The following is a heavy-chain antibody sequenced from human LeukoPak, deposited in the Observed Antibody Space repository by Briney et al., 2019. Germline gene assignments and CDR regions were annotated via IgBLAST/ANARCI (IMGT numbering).Heavy chain of an antibody. CDR2: IIPIFGTA. V-gene: IGHV1-69*05. J-gene: IGHJ4*02. CDR3: ARVRSRRDGYNWDFDY. CDR1: GGTFSSYA. Sequence: SVKVSCKASGGTFSSYANSWVRQAPGQGLEWMGRIIPIFGTANYAQKFQGRVTITTDESTSTAYMELSSLRSEDTAVYYCARVRSRRDGYNWDFDYWGQGTLVTVSS. D-gene: IGHD5-24*01.